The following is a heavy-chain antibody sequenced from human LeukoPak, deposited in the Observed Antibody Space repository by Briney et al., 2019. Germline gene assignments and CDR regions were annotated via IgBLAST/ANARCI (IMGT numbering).Heavy chain of an antibody. V-gene: IGHV3-7*05. CDR1: GFTFSIYW. D-gene: IGHD1-26*01. CDR3: AREKVGATTFDY. CDR2: IKQDGSER. J-gene: IGHJ4*02. Sequence: GGSLRLSCAASGFTFSIYWMSWVRQAPGKGLEWVANIKQDGSERYYVDSVKGRLTISRDNAKNSLYLQMNSLRAEDTAVYYCAREKVGATTFDYWGQGTLVTASS.